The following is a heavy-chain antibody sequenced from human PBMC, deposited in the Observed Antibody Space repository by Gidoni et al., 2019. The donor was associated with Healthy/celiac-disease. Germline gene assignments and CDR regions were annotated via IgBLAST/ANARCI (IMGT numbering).Heavy chain of an antibody. CDR2: INHSGST. CDR1: GGSFSGYY. V-gene: IGHV4-34*01. D-gene: IGHD3-22*01. J-gene: IGHJ4*02. Sequence: QVQLQQWGAGLLKPSETLSLTCAVYGGSFSGYYWCWIRQPPGKGLEWIGEINHSGSTNYNPSLKSRVTISVDTSKNQFSLKLSSVTAADTAVYYCARGEGLTYYYDSSGYYHWKYFDYWGQGTLVTVSS. CDR3: ARGEGLTYYYDSSGYYHWKYFDY.